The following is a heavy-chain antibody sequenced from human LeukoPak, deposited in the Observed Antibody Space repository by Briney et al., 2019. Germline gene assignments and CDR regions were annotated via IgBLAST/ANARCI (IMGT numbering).Heavy chain of an antibody. CDR2: FDPEDGET. CDR1: GYTLTELF. CDR3: ATGIFRIAAAGTGAFDY. D-gene: IGHD6-13*01. J-gene: IGHJ4*02. V-gene: IGHV1-24*01. Sequence: GASVQVSCKVSGYTLTELFMHWVRQAPGRRLVGMGGFDPEDGETIYAQKFQGRVTMTEDTSTDTAYMELSRLRSEDTAVYYCATGIFRIAAAGTGAFDYWGKGTLVTVSS.